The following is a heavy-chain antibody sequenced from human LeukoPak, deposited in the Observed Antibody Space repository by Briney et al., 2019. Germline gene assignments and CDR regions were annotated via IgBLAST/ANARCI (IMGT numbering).Heavy chain of an antibody. D-gene: IGHD3-3*01. V-gene: IGHV4-38-2*02. CDR1: GYSISSGYY. J-gene: IGHJ4*02. CDR2: IYHSGSA. CDR3: ARGIPIFGVVNTYFDY. Sequence: SETLSLTCTVSGYSISSGYYWGWIRQPPGKGLEWIGSIYHSGSAYYNPSLKSRVTISVDTSKNQFSLKLSSVTAADTAVYYCARGIPIFGVVNTYFDYWGQGTLVTVSS.